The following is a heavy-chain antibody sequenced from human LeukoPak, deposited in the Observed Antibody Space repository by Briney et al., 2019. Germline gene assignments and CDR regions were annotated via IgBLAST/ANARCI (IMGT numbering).Heavy chain of an antibody. CDR1: GFTFRSYA. CDR3: VKGSSSSRPYYFDS. Sequence: GGSLRLSCAASGFTFRSYAMSWVRQAPGKGLEWFSAITGSGDDTYHADSVKGRLTISRDNSKNTLFLQMNSLRDEDTAVYYCVKGSSSSRPYYFDSWGPGILDTVSS. J-gene: IGHJ4*02. V-gene: IGHV3-23*01. CDR2: ITGSGDDT. D-gene: IGHD2-2*01.